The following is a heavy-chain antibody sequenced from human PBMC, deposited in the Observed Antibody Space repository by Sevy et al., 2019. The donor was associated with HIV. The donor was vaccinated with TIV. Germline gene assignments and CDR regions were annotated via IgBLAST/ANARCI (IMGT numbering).Heavy chain of an antibody. CDR2: IYYNAHI. D-gene: IGHD1-26*01. V-gene: IGHV4-59*08. J-gene: IGHJ4*02. Sequence: SETLSLTCTVSGGSITSLYWNWIRHPPGKGLEWIANIYYNAHINYNPSLKSRVTLSLDTSKNQFSLRLGSVTAADTAMYYCAGENAWGRGYSWGQGTLVTVSS. CDR3: AGENAWGRGYS. CDR1: GGSITSLY.